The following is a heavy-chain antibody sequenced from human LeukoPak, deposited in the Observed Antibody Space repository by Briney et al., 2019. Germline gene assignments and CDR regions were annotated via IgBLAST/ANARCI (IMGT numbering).Heavy chain of an antibody. CDR1: GGSISSYY. J-gene: IGHJ6*03. D-gene: IGHD6-6*01. Sequence: SETLSLTCTVSGGSISSYYWGWIRQPPGKGLEWIGYIYYSGGTNYNPSLKSRVTISVDTSKNQFSLKLSSVTAADTAVYYCARTEYSSSPYYYYYYMGVWGKGTTVTVSS. V-gene: IGHV4-59*01. CDR3: ARTEYSSSPYYYYYYMGV. CDR2: IYYSGGT.